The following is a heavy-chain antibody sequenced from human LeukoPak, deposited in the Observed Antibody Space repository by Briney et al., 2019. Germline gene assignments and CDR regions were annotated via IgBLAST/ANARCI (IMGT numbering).Heavy chain of an antibody. J-gene: IGHJ4*02. CDR3: ARGGAYCSGGSCSDY. Sequence: PSETLSPTYTVSGGSISRYFWSWIRQPPGKGLEWIGYFYYTGRPNYNPCLVSRVTISVDTSKVQFSLKLRSATAGDMAVYYCARGGAYCSGGSCSDYCGEGILVTVSS. CDR1: GGSISRYF. CDR2: FYYTGRP. V-gene: IGHV4-59*08. D-gene: IGHD2-15*01.